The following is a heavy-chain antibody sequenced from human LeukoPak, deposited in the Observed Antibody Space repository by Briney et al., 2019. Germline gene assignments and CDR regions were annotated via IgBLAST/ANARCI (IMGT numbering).Heavy chain of an antibody. CDR1: GFTFSSYS. CDR3: AGSITGTTTDY. V-gene: IGHV3-21*01. D-gene: IGHD1-7*01. J-gene: IGHJ4*02. Sequence: GGSLRLSCAASGFTFSSYSMNWVRQAPGKGLEWVSSISSSSYIYYADSVKGRFTISRDNAKNSLYLQMNSLRAEDTAVYYCAGSITGTTTDYWGQGTLVTVSS. CDR2: ISSSSYI.